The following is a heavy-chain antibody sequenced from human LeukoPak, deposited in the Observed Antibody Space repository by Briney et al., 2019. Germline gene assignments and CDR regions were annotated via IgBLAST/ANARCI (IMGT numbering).Heavy chain of an antibody. D-gene: IGHD4-17*01. CDR1: GGSISSNDDY. CDR3: ARHDHSDFGDPNWFDP. J-gene: IGHJ5*02. Sequence: PSETLSLTCTVSGGSISSNDDYWGWIRQSPGKGLEWIGSIHHSGSAKHNPSLRSRVTISIDTSKNHFPLNLNSLTAADTALYYCARHDHSDFGDPNWFDPWGQGTLVTVSS. V-gene: IGHV4-39*01. CDR2: IHHSGSA.